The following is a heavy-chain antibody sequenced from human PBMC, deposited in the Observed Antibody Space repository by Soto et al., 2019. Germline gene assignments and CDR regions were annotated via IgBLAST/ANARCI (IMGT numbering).Heavy chain of an antibody. CDR1: GGSISSGDYY. CDR2: IHHSGST. J-gene: IGHJ6*02. CDR3: AKEPFSITIFGVSGMDV. Sequence: NPSETLSLTCTVSGGSISSGDYYWSWIRQPPGKGLEWIGYIHHSGSTYYNPSLKSRLTISLDTSKNQFSLNLSSVTAADTAVYYCAKEPFSITIFGVSGMDVWGRGTTVTVSS. V-gene: IGHV4-30-4*01. D-gene: IGHD3-3*01.